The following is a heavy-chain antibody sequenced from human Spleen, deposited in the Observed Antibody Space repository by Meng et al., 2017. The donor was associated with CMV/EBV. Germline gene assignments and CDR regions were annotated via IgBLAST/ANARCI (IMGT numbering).Heavy chain of an antibody. CDR2: INHSGST. J-gene: IGHJ5*02. CDR3: ARYGSRRRPPFDP. V-gene: IGHV4-34*01. CDR1: CGFISGYD. D-gene: IGHD4-17*01. Sequence: QVQLAAQGRGRVKPSEPLSLPCTVSCGFISGYDWSWIPQPPGKGVEVIGEINHSGSTNYNPSLKSRVTISVDTSKNQFSLKLSSVTAADTAVYYCARYGSRRRPPFDPWGQGTLVTVSS.